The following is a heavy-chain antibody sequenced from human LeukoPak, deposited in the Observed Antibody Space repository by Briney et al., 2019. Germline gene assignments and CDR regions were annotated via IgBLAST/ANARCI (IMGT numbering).Heavy chain of an antibody. D-gene: IGHD2-2*01. V-gene: IGHV3-23*01. Sequence: GGSLRLSCAASGFTFSSYEMNWVRQAPGKGLEWVSAISGSGGSTYYADSVKGRFTISRDNSKNTLYLQMNSLRAEDTAVYYCAREDYCSSTSCYYLTYYYGSGRKPYFDYWGQGTLVTVSS. CDR1: GFTFSSYE. CDR2: ISGSGGST. CDR3: AREDYCSSTSCYYLTYYYGSGRKPYFDY. J-gene: IGHJ4*02.